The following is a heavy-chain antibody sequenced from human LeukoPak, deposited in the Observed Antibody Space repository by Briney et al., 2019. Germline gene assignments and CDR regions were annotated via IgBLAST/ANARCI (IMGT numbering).Heavy chain of an antibody. CDR1: GGSISSSSYY. D-gene: IGHD6-19*01. V-gene: IGHV4-39*07. CDR3: ARAGYSSGWYVPATGTFDY. J-gene: IGHJ4*02. Sequence: PSETLSLTCTVSGGSISSSSYYWGWIRQPPGKGLEWIGSIYYSGSTYYNPSLKSRVTISVDTSKNQFSLKLSSVTAADTAVYYCARAGYSSGWYVPATGTFDYWGQGTLVTVSS. CDR2: IYYSGST.